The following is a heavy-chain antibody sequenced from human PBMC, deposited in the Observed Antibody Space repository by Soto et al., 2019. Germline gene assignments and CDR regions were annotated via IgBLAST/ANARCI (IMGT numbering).Heavy chain of an antibody. CDR3: AKGLSGGFQVYY. D-gene: IGHD2-15*01. CDR2: ITATGGSR. V-gene: IGHV3-23*01. J-gene: IGHJ4*02. CDR1: GCTFSSDT. Sequence: GVSLRLSCAAAGCTFSSDTMSWVRLAPGVWLEWVSSITATGGSRYNAGSVKGRFTISRDNAKNTLYMKMNSLRAEDTAVYYCAKGLSGGFQVYYWGQGNMVTVYS.